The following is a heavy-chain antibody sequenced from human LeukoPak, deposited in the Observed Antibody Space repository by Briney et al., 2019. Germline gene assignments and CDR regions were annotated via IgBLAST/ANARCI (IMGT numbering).Heavy chain of an antibody. J-gene: IGHJ6*02. CDR2: INHSGST. D-gene: IGHD4-17*01. CDR3: ARGDYGDYYYYGKDV. V-gene: IGHV4-34*01. CDR1: GGSFSGYY. Sequence: SETLSLTCAVYGGSFSGYYWSWIRQPPGKGLEWIGEINHSGSTNYNPSLKSQVTISVGTSKNQFSLKLSSVTAADTAVYYCARGDYGDYYYYGKDVWGQGTTVTVSS.